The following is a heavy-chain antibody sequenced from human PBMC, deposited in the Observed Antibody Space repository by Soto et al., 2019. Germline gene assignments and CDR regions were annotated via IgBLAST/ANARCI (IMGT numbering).Heavy chain of an antibody. Sequence: LSLTCTVSGGSISSGDYYWSWIRQPPGKGLEWIGYIYYSGSTYYNPSLKSRVTISVDTSKNQFSLKLSSVTAADTAVYYCARDRPYGDYPLGGMDVWGQGTMVTVSS. J-gene: IGHJ6*02. V-gene: IGHV4-30-4*01. CDR1: GGSISSGDYY. CDR2: IYYSGST. CDR3: ARDRPYGDYPLGGMDV. D-gene: IGHD4-17*01.